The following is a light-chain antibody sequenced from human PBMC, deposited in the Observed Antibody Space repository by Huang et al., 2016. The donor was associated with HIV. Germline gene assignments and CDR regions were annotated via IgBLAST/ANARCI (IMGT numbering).Light chain of an antibody. Sequence: DIQMTQSPSSLSASEGDSVSITCRASQDIRSSLAWFQQRPGKAPKLLVYKASRLENGFPSRFSGSGSGTDYTLTINNLQPEDFASYYCQQYYSTPRTFGQGTTVEV. CDR2: KAS. J-gene: IGKJ1*01. CDR3: QQYYSTPRT. V-gene: IGKV1-NL1*01. CDR1: QDIRSS.